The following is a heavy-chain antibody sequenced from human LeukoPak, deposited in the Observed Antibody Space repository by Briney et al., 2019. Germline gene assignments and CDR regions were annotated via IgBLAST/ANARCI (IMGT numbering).Heavy chain of an antibody. CDR2: IKRDGSQK. V-gene: IGHV3-7*01. D-gene: IGHD1-1*01. CDR3: ARLGLEVGGPNWFDP. CDR1: GFSFSSNW. Sequence: GGSLRLSCAAPGFSFSSNWMGWVRQAPGKGLEWVAHIKRDGSQKYYLDSVKGRFTISRDNAKNSLYLQMNSLRVEDTAVYYCARLGLEVGGPNWFDPWGQGTLATVSS. J-gene: IGHJ5*02.